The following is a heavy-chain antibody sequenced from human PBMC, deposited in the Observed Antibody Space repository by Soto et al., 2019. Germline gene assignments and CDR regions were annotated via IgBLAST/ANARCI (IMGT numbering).Heavy chain of an antibody. CDR1: GFTFSNYW. J-gene: IGHJ4*02. V-gene: IGHV3-74*01. CDR3: ARVGGIQLWD. CDR2: INSDGSST. Sequence: EVQLVESGGGLVQPGGSLRLSCAASGFTFSNYWMHWVRQAPGKGLVWVSRINSDGSSTNYADSVKGRFTISRDNAKNTLYLQMSSLRAEDTAVYYCARVGGIQLWDWGQGTLVTVSS. D-gene: IGHD5-18*01.